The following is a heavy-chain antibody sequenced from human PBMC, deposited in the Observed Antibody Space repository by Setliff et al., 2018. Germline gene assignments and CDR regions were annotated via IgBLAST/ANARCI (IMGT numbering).Heavy chain of an antibody. CDR1: GFTFSSYW. D-gene: IGHD3-3*01. CDR2: ISSSSSYI. Sequence: PGGSLRLSCAASGFTFSSYWMHWVRQAPGKGLEWVSSISSSSSYIYYADSVKGRFTISRDNAKNSLYLQMNSPRAEDTAVYYCARAAITIFGVVTQFDYWGQGTLVTVSS. CDR3: ARAAITIFGVVTQFDY. J-gene: IGHJ4*02. V-gene: IGHV3-21*01.